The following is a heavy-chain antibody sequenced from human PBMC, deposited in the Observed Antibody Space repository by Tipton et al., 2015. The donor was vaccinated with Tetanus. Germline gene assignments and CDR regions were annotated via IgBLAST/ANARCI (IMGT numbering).Heavy chain of an antibody. Sequence: TLSLTCTVSGGSISTGGYSWNWIRQLPGKGLEWIGYIYDSGNTLYNPSLKSRVTISVDASKTQFSLKLTSVTAADTAVYYCARDQARGARGWNYFDYWGQGSLVTVSS. CDR1: GGSISTGGYS. J-gene: IGHJ4*02. V-gene: IGHV4-31*03. D-gene: IGHD1-26*01. CDR3: ARDQARGARGWNYFDY. CDR2: IYDSGNT.